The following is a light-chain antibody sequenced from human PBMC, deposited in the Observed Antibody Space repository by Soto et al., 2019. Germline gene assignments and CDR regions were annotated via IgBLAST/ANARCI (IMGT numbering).Light chain of an antibody. CDR2: GAS. V-gene: IGKV3-20*01. Sequence: EIVLTQSPGTLSLSPGARAPLSCRASQTVSSNYLAWYQQKPGQAPRLLIYGASSRATGIPDRFSGSGSGTDFTLTISRLEPEDFAVYYCQQFGNSRYTFGQGTKVDIK. CDR1: QTVSSNY. J-gene: IGKJ2*01. CDR3: QQFGNSRYT.